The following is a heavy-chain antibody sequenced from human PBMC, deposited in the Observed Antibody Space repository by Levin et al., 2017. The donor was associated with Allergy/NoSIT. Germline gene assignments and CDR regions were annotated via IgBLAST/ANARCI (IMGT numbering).Heavy chain of an antibody. J-gene: IGHJ6*02. Sequence: RASVKVSCKASGGTFSSSGISWVRQAPGQGLEWMGGIIPMFDGANYAHNFQGRLTITADESTSTAYMELRSLRSEDTAVYFCARDTLYCSSSTCYFNYYFGMDVWGQGTTVTVSS. CDR1: GGTFSSSG. CDR3: ARDTLYCSSSTCYFNYYFGMDV. D-gene: IGHD2-2*01. V-gene: IGHV1-69*13. CDR2: IIPMFDGA.